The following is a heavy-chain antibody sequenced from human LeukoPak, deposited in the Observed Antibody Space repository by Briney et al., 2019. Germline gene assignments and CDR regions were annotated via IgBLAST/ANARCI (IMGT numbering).Heavy chain of an antibody. CDR1: GYTFTGYY. Sequence: ASVKVSCKASGYTFTGYYMHWVRQAPGQGLEWMGWINPNSGGTNYEQKFQGRVTMTRDTSISKAYMELSRLRSDDTAVYYCAREASDTGFDYWGQGTLVTVSS. V-gene: IGHV1-2*02. J-gene: IGHJ4*02. CDR2: INPNSGGT. D-gene: IGHD5-18*01. CDR3: AREASDTGFDY.